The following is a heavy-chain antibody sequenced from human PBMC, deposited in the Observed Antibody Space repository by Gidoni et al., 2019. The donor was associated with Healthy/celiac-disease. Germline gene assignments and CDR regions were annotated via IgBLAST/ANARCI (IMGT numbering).Heavy chain of an antibody. D-gene: IGHD3-3*01. CDR2: IRSKANSYAT. CDR3: SIGLLEWLPTQDY. V-gene: IGHV3-73*01. Sequence: EVQLVESGGGLVQPGGSLKLSCAASGFTFRGSAMHWVRQASGKGLEWVGRIRSKANSYATAYAASVKGRFTISRDDSKNTAYLQMNSLKTEDTAVYYCSIGLLEWLPTQDYWGQGTLVTVSS. CDR1: GFTFRGSA. J-gene: IGHJ4*02.